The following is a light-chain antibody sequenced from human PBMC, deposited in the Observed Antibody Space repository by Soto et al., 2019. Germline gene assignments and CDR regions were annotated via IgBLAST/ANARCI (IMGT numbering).Light chain of an antibody. V-gene: IGKV1-5*01. Sequence: DIQMTQSPCTLSASVGDRFTITFRSSQSISSWLAWYQQKPGKAPKVLIYDASTLQSGVPSRFSGSGSGTEFTLTISSLQPDDFATYYCQQYNSYSATTFGQGTRLEIK. CDR2: DAS. J-gene: IGKJ5*01. CDR3: QQYNSYSATT. CDR1: QSISSW.